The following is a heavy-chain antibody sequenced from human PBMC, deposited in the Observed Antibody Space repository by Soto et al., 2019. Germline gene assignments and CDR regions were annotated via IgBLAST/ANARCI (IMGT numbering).Heavy chain of an antibody. Sequence: ASVKVSCKTSGFTLTKYAIHWVRQAPGQGLEWLGWINAGNGLTKNSQKFQGRVTITRDTSASTVYMELSSLTFEDTAVYYCARDDYGASLYWGRGTLVTVSS. J-gene: IGHJ4*02. V-gene: IGHV1-3*01. CDR3: ARDDYGASLY. CDR1: GFTLTKYA. D-gene: IGHD3-16*01. CDR2: INAGNGLT.